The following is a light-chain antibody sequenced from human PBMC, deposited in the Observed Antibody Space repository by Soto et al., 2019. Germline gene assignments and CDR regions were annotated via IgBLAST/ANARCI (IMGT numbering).Light chain of an antibody. J-gene: IGKJ4*01. CDR1: QSVSTY. V-gene: IGKV3-11*01. CDR3: QQRSNWLS. CDR2: DAS. Sequence: EILLTQSPSTLSLSAGERATLSCRASQSVSTYLAWYQQKPGQAPRLLIYDASKRAAGIPARLSGSGSGTDFTLTISSLEPEDFAVYYCQQRSNWLSFGGGTKVDIK.